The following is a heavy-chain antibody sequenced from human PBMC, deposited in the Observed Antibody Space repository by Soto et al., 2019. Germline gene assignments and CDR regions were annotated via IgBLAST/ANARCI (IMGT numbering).Heavy chain of an antibody. CDR1: GFPFSSYS. CDR3: ARRIAVAGNLDY. J-gene: IGHJ4*02. CDR2: ISSSGSYI. Sequence: EVQLVESGGGLVKPGGSLRLSFAASGFPFSSYSINWFRQAPGKGLEWASSISSSGSYIYYADSVKGRFTISRDNAKNSLYLQMNSLRAEDTAVYYCARRIAVAGNLDYWGQGTLVTVSS. V-gene: IGHV3-21*01. D-gene: IGHD6-19*01.